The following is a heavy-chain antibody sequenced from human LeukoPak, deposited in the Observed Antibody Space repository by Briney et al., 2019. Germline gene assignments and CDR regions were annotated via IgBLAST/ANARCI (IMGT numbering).Heavy chain of an antibody. V-gene: IGHV1-8*01. CDR3: ARGVYSSSSYYYYYYRMDV. CDR1: GYTFTSYD. Sequence: ASVKVSCKASGYTFTSYDINWVRQATGQGLEWMGWMNPNSGNTGYAQKFQGRVTMTRNTSISTAYMELSSLRSEDTAVYYCARGVYSSSSYYYYYYRMDVWGQGTTVTVSS. J-gene: IGHJ6*02. D-gene: IGHD6-6*01. CDR2: MNPNSGNT.